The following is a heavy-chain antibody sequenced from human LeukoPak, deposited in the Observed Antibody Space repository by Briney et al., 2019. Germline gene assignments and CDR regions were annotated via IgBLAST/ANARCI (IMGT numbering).Heavy chain of an antibody. CDR2: IYYSGST. D-gene: IGHD3-10*01. V-gene: IGHV4-39*07. Sequence: KPSETLSLTCTVSGGSISSSSYYWGWIRQPPGKGLEWIGSIYYSGSTYYNPSLKSRVTISVDTSKNQFSLKLSSVTAADTAVYYCARVGMVRGDKIVYFDYWGQGTLVTVSS. CDR1: GGSISSSSYY. J-gene: IGHJ4*02. CDR3: ARVGMVRGDKIVYFDY.